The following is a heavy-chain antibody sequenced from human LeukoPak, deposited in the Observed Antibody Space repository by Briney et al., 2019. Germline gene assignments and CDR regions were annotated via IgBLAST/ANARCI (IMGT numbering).Heavy chain of an antibody. CDR2: ISSGSGTI. CDR1: GFTFSSYS. Sequence: PGGSLRLSWAASGFTFSSYSMNWVRQAPGKGLEWVAYISSGSGTIDYADPVKGRFTISRDNVKNSLYLQMNSLRAEDTAVYYCARASHPLNWGQGTLVTVSS. CDR3: ARASHPLN. V-gene: IGHV3-48*01. J-gene: IGHJ4*02.